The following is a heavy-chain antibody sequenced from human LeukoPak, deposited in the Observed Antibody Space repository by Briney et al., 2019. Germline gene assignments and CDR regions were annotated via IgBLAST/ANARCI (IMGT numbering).Heavy chain of an antibody. Sequence: GGSLRLSCAASGFTFNNHFMHWVRQAPGKGLEWVAIISYDGTYKYYADSVKGRFTISRDNSKNTLYLQMNSLRVEDTAVYYCARETEDYSSSWYDYWGQGILVTVSS. V-gene: IGHV3-30*04. D-gene: IGHD6-13*01. CDR1: GFTFNNHF. J-gene: IGHJ4*02. CDR2: ISYDGTYK. CDR3: ARETEDYSSSWYDY.